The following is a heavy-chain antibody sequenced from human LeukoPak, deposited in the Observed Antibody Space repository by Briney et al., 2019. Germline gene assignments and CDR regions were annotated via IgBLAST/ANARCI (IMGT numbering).Heavy chain of an antibody. V-gene: IGHV1-69*04. J-gene: IGHJ4*02. CDR3: AREGDSPDFDY. CDR1: GGTFSSYA. Sequence: SVKVSCKASGGTFSSYAISWVRQAPGQGLEWMGRIIPILGIANYAQKFQGRVTITADKSTSTAYMELSSPRSEDTAVYYCAREGDSPDFDYWGQGTLVTVSS. D-gene: IGHD2-15*01. CDR2: IIPILGIA.